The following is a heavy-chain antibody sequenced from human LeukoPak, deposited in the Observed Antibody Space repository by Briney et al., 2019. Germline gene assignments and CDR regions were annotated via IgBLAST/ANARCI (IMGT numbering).Heavy chain of an antibody. CDR2: ISGSGGST. CDR1: GFTFSSYA. V-gene: IGHV3-23*01. Sequence: GGSLRLSCAASGFTFSSYAMSWVRQAPGKGLEWVSGISGSGGSTYYADSVKGRFTISRDNSKNTLYLQMNSLRAEDTAVYYCAKDLSVGQWLAPIDYWGQGTLVTVSS. CDR3: AKDLSVGQWLAPIDY. J-gene: IGHJ4*02. D-gene: IGHD6-19*01.